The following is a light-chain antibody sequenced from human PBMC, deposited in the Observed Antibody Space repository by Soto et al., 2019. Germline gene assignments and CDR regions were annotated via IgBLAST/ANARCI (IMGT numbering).Light chain of an antibody. CDR1: QSVSSN. V-gene: IGKV3-15*01. J-gene: IGKJ1*01. CDR2: GAS. CDR3: QQYNNWPSWT. Sequence: EIVMTQSPATQSVSPGERATLSCRASQSVSSNLAWYQQKPGQAPRLLIYGASTRATGIPARFSGSGSGTEFTLTISSLQSEDLAVYYCQQYNNWPSWTFGQGTKVEIK.